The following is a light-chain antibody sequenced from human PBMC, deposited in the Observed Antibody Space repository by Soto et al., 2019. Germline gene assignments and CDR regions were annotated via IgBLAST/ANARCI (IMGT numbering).Light chain of an antibody. CDR1: QSVNSNY. CDR3: QQYGTSPHT. CDR2: GAS. V-gene: IGKV3-20*01. Sequence: EIVLTQSPGTLSLSPGVRATLSCRASQSVNSNYLAWYQQKPGQVPRPLIYGASIRAAGVPGRLSGSGSGTDFTLTISRLEPEAYAVYYCQQYGTSPHTFGQGTKLEIK. J-gene: IGKJ2*01.